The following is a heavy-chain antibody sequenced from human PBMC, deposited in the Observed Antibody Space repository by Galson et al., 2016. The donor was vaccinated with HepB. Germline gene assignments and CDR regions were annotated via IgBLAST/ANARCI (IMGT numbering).Heavy chain of an antibody. V-gene: IGHV3-9*01. Sequence: SLRLSCAASGFNFNDYAMHWVRQAPGKGLEWVSGISWNGETTVYADSVEGRFTISRDNARNSLSLQIVSLTTDDTAFYYCAKAARINWNARPLYYFFDSWGQGTPVTVAS. D-gene: IGHD1-20*01. CDR1: GFNFNDYA. J-gene: IGHJ4*02. CDR2: ISWNGETT. CDR3: AKAARINWNARPLYYFFDS.